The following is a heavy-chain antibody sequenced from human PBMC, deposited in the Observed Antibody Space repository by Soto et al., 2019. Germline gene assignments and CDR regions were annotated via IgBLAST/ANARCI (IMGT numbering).Heavy chain of an antibody. CDR3: ARDEGDSSGWYWVY. V-gene: IGHV1-3*05. J-gene: IGHJ4*02. D-gene: IGHD6-19*01. CDR2: ISAGNGIT. Sequence: QVQLVQSGAEEKKPGASVKVSCKSSGYTFSNYAIHWVRQAPGQRLEWMGWISAGNGITKYSQNFQGRVTITRDTSASTAYIELSSLGSEDTAVYYCARDEGDSSGWYWVYWGQGTLVTVSS. CDR1: GYTFSNYA.